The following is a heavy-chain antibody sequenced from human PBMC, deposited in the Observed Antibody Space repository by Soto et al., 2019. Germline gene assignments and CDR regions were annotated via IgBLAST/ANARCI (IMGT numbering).Heavy chain of an antibody. Sequence: SETLSLTSTVSGGSISSGDYYWSWIRQPPGKGLEWIGYIYYSGSTNYNPSLKSRVTISVDTSKNQFSLKLSSVTAADTAVYYCARAAGYCSGGSCYNNWIPRLMNWFDPWGQGTLVTVSS. CDR2: IYYSGST. CDR3: ARAAGYCSGGSCYNNWIPRLMNWFDP. V-gene: IGHV4-61*08. D-gene: IGHD2-15*01. J-gene: IGHJ5*02. CDR1: GGSISSGDYY.